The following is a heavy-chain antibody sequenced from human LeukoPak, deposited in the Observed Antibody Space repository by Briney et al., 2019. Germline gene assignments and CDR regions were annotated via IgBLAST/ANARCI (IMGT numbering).Heavy chain of an antibody. V-gene: IGHV5-51*01. D-gene: IGHD2-15*01. J-gene: IGHJ4*02. CDR2: IYPNASDT. CDR1: GYRFTNYW. CDR3: ALSSGAYNSAGYFDY. Sequence: GDSLKISFKGSGYRFTNYWIGWVRQMPGKGLEWMGIIYPNASDTRYSPSFRGQVTISADKSITTAYLQWNSLKASDTAMYYCALSSGAYNSAGYFDYWGQGTLVTVSS.